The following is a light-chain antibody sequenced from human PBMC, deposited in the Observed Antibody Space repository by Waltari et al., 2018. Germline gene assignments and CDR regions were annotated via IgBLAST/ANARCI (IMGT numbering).Light chain of an antibody. V-gene: IGLV1-40*01. CDR1: SSNIGAGYD. CDR3: QSYDSSLSAHVV. Sequence: QSVLTQPPSVSGAPGQRVPISCTGSSSNIGAGYDVHWSQQLPGTPPKPRIYANSNRPSGVPDRFSGSKSGTSASLAITGLQAEDEADYYCQSYDSSLSAHVVFGGGTKLTVL. J-gene: IGLJ2*01. CDR2: ANS.